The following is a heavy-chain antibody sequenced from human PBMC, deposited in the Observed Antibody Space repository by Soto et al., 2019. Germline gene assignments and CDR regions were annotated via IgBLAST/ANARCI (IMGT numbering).Heavy chain of an antibody. CDR3: EKDSGYDSTGYTHDAFDT. CDR2: ISWNSGSI. D-gene: IGHD3-22*01. V-gene: IGHV3-9*01. J-gene: IGHJ3*02. Sequence: GGSLRLSCAASGFTFDDYSIHWVRQAPGKGLEWVSGISWNSGSIGYADSVKGRFTISRDNAKNSLYLQMNSLRAEDTALYYCEKDSGYDSTGYTHDAFDTWGQGKIATVSS. CDR1: GFTFDDYS.